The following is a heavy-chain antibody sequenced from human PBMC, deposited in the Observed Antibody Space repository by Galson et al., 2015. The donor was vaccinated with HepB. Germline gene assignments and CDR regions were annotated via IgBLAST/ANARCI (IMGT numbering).Heavy chain of an antibody. CDR2: IYYSGST. Sequence: ETPAPTCPGSLGPIRSYYLSRIPPAPGRGVGWVGYIYYSGSTNYNPSLKSRVTISVDTSKNQFSLKLSSVTAADTAVYYCARVSSGWLTDYWGQGTLVTVSS. J-gene: IGHJ4*02. CDR1: LGPIRSYY. D-gene: IGHD6-19*01. V-gene: IGHV4-59*01. CDR3: ARVSSGWLTDY.